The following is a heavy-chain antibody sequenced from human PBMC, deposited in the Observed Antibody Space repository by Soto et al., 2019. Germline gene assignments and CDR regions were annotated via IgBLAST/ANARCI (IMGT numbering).Heavy chain of an antibody. V-gene: IGHV5-10-1*01. J-gene: IGHJ5*02. CDR2: IDPSDSYT. D-gene: IGHD3-9*01. CDR1: GYSFTSYW. CDR3: ARPHLEGRYFDWPAPFDP. Sequence: GESLKISCKGSGYSFTSYWISWVRQMPGKGLEWMGRIDPSDSYTNYSPSFQGHVTISADKSISTAYLQWSSLKASDTAMYYCARPHLEGRYFDWPAPFDPWGQGTLVTVSS.